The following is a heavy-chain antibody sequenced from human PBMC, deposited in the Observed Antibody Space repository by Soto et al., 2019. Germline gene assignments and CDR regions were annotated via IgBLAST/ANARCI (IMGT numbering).Heavy chain of an antibody. CDR2: ISYDGSNK. J-gene: IGHJ6*02. CDR1: GFTFSSYG. D-gene: IGHD6-13*01. CDR3: AKGEYSSSWIYYYYYGMDV. V-gene: IGHV3-30*18. Sequence: GGSLRLSCAASGFTFSSYGMHWVRQAPGKGLEWVAVISYDGSNKYYADSVKGRFTISRDNSKNTLYLQMNSLRAEDTAVYYCAKGEYSSSWIYYYYYGMDVWGQGTTVTVSS.